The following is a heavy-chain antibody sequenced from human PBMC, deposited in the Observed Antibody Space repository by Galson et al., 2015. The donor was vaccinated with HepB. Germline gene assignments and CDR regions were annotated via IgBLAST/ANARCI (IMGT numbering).Heavy chain of an antibody. Sequence: SEPLSLTCAVYGGSFSGYYWSWIRQPPGKGLEWIGEINHSGSTNYNPSLKSRVTISVDTSKNQFSLKLSSVTAADTAVYYCARGPVDTIFGVVIPYYYYYYMDVWGKGTTVTVSS. CDR2: INHSGST. CDR1: GGSFSGYY. V-gene: IGHV4-34*01. J-gene: IGHJ6*03. CDR3: ARGPVDTIFGVVIPYYYYYYMDV. D-gene: IGHD3-3*01.